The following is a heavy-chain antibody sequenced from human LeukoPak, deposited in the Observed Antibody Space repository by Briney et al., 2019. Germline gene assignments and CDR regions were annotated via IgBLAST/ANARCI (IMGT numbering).Heavy chain of an antibody. J-gene: IGHJ5*02. CDR2: ISAYNGNT. D-gene: IGHD5-12*01. CDR3: ARGATENWFDP. V-gene: IGHV1-18*01. CDR1: GYKFTSYG. Sequence: GASVKVSCKAFGYKFTSYGISWVRQAPRQGLDWMGWISAYNGNTNYAHNLQGRVTMTTDTSTSTAYMELRSLRSDDTAVYYCARGATENWFDPWGQGTLVTVSS.